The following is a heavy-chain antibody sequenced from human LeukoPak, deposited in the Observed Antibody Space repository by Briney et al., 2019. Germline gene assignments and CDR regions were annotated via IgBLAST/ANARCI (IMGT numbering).Heavy chain of an antibody. Sequence: PGGSLRLSCAASGFTFSSYEMNWVRQAPGKGLEWVSYISRSGSTIYYADSVKGRFTISRDNAKNSLYLQMNSLRAEDTAVYYCARGGTRHYDILTGYYLITHYFDHWGQGTLLTVSS. J-gene: IGHJ4*02. D-gene: IGHD3-9*01. CDR3: ARGGTRHYDILTGYYLITHYFDH. V-gene: IGHV3-48*03. CDR1: GFTFSSYE. CDR2: ISRSGSTI.